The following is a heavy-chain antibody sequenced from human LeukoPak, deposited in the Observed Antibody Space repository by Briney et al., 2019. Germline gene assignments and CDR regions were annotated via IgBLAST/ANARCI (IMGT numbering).Heavy chain of an antibody. Sequence: PGGSLRLSCAASGFTFSTYWMHWVRQVPGKGLVWVSRIKSDGRTTSYADSVKSRFTISRDNARNTLYLQMNSLRAEDTAVYYCARGVPGYSSSWFDDWGQGTLVTVSS. V-gene: IGHV3-74*01. CDR2: IKSDGRTT. CDR3: ARGVPGYSSSWFDD. CDR1: GFTFSTYW. D-gene: IGHD6-13*01. J-gene: IGHJ4*02.